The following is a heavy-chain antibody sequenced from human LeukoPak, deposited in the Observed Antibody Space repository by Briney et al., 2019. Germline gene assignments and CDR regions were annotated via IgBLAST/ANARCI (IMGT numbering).Heavy chain of an antibody. V-gene: IGHV3-7*01. J-gene: IGHJ4*02. D-gene: IGHD3-9*01. CDR2: IKQDGSEK. CDR3: ARLLLRYFDL. Sequence: PGGSLRLSCAACGFTFSSYWMSWVRQAPGKGLEWVANIKQDGSEKYYVDSVKGRFTISRDNAKNSLYLQMNSLRAEDTAVYYCARLLLRYFDLWGQGTLVTVSS. CDR1: GFTFSSYW.